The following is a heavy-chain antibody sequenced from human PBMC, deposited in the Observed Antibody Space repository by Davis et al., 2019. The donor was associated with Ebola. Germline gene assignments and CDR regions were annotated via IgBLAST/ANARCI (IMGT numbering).Heavy chain of an antibody. CDR1: GGSISSHY. J-gene: IGHJ4*02. V-gene: IGHV4-59*11. Sequence: SETLSLTCTVSGGSISSHYWSWIRQPPGKGLEWIGYIYYSGSTNYNPSLKSRVTISVDTSKNQFSLKLSSVTAADTAVYYCARGRFLEWAIDYWGQGTLVTVSS. D-gene: IGHD3-3*01. CDR2: IYYSGST. CDR3: ARGRFLEWAIDY.